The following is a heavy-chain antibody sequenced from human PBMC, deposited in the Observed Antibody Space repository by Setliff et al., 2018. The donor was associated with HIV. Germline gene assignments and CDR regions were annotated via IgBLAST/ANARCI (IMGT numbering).Heavy chain of an antibody. J-gene: IGHJ4*01. CDR3: ARGALLAVFDFDH. CDR1: GYTFSTYS. D-gene: IGHD3-3*02. V-gene: IGHV1-3*01. Sequence: ASVKVSCKAPGYTFSTYSLHWVRQAPGQSLEWMGWINVGKGDTKYSQAFQDRITITRDTSANTAYMELSSLRSDDTAVYFCARGALLAVFDFDHWGHGTLVTVSS. CDR2: INVGKGDT.